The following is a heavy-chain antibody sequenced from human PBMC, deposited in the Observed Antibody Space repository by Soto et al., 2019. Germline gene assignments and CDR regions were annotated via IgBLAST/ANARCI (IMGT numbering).Heavy chain of an antibody. CDR1: GGSISSGGYY. Sequence: PSETLSLTCTVSGGSISSGGYYWSWIRQHPGKGLEWIGYIYYSGSTYYNPSLKSRVTISVDTSKNQFSLKLSSVTAADTAVYYCARLPPDLTGYYTVDYWGQGTLVTVSS. V-gene: IGHV4-31*03. CDR3: ARLPPDLTGYYTVDY. J-gene: IGHJ4*02. CDR2: IYYSGST. D-gene: IGHD3-9*01.